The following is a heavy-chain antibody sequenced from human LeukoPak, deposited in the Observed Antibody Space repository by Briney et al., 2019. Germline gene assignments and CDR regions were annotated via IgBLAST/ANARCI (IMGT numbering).Heavy chain of an antibody. CDR2: INHSGST. CDR1: GGSFSGYY. V-gene: IGHV4-34*01. CDR3: ACSSSSWPPDV. J-gene: IGHJ3*01. D-gene: IGHD6-13*01. Sequence: PSETLSLTCAVYGGSFSGYYWSWIRQPPGKGLEWIGEINHSGSTNYNPSLKSRVTISVDTSKNQFSLKLSSVTAADTAVYYCACSSSSWPPDVWGQGTMVTVSS.